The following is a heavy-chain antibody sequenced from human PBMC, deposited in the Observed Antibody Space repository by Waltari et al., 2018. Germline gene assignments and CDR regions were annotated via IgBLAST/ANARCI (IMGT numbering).Heavy chain of an antibody. CDR2: IYHSGST. J-gene: IGHJ4*02. V-gene: IGHV4-38-2*02. D-gene: IGHD2-2*01. CDR1: GYSIRSGYY. CDR3: ARGGIVVVPAAPIDY. Sequence: QVQLQESGPGLVKPSETLSPTRTDSGYSIRSGYYWAWIRRPPGKGLEWIGSIYHSGSTYYNPALKVRVTISVDTSKNQFSLKLSSVTAADTAVYYCARGGIVVVPAAPIDYWGQGTLVTVSS.